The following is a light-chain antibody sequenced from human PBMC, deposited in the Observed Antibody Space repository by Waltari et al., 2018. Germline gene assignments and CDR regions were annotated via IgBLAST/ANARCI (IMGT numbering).Light chain of an antibody. J-gene: IGKJ1*01. V-gene: IGKV4-1*01. Sequence: DIVMTQSPDSLPVSLGERATITCKSSQSVLHSSKNKNCLAWYQQIPGQPPKLLFSWASTRQYGVPDRFSGSGSETDFTLTISSLQAEDVAVYYCQQYYSIPPTFGQGTKVEIK. CDR1: QSVLHSSKNKNC. CDR2: WAS. CDR3: QQYYSIPPT.